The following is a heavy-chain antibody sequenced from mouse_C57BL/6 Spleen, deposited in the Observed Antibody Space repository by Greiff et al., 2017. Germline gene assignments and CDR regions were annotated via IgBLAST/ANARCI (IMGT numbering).Heavy chain of an antibody. J-gene: IGHJ4*01. Sequence: EVKLQESGPELVKPGDSVKISCKASGYSFTGYFMNWVMQSHGKSLEWIGRINPYNGDTFYNQKFKGKATLTVDKSSSTAHMELRSLTSEDSAVYYCAREITTVLYYYAMDDWGQGTSVTVSS. CDR2: INPYNGDT. V-gene: IGHV1-20*01. D-gene: IGHD1-1*01. CDR1: GYSFTGYF. CDR3: AREITTVLYYYAMDD.